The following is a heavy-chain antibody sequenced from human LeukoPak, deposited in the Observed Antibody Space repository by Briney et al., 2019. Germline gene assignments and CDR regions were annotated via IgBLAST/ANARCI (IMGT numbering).Heavy chain of an antibody. CDR2: FDPEDGET. J-gene: IGHJ4*02. CDR1: GYTFTGYY. Sequence: EASVKVSCKASGYTFTGYYMHWVRQAPGKGLEWMGGFDPEDGETIYAQKFQGRVTMTEDTSTDTAYMELSSLRSEDTAVYYCATGQWLVIDYWGQGTLVTVSS. D-gene: IGHD6-19*01. V-gene: IGHV1-24*01. CDR3: ATGQWLVIDY.